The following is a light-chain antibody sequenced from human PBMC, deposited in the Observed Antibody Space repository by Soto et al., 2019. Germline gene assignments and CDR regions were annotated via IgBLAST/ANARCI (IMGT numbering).Light chain of an antibody. CDR2: DAS. CDR1: QSVDWY. J-gene: IGKJ1*01. V-gene: IGKV3-11*01. CDR3: QQRET. Sequence: EIVLTQSPATLSLSPGDRATVSCRASQSVDWYVAWYQHKPGKAPRLLIYDASTRATGITARFSGSGSGTDFTLTISSLEPEDFAVYYCQQRETFGQGTKVDI.